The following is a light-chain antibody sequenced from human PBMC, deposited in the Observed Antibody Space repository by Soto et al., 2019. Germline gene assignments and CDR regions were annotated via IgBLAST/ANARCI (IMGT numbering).Light chain of an antibody. V-gene: IGLV2-14*01. CDR3: SSYTSTMTNV. Sequence: QSALTQPASVSGSPGQSITISCTGTSSDVGGYNYVSWYQQHPGKAPKFMIYDVSNRPSGVSNRFSGSKSGNTASLTISGLQAADEADYFCSSYTSTMTNVFGSRTKVTVL. J-gene: IGLJ1*01. CDR1: SSDVGGYNY. CDR2: DVS.